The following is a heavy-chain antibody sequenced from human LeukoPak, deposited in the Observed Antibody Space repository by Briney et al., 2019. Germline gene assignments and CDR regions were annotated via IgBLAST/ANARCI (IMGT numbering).Heavy chain of an antibody. V-gene: IGHV4-59*01. J-gene: IGHJ5*02. CDR3: ARVSGGGDSYAHPNWFDP. CDR1: GGSISSYY. Sequence: KPSETLSLTCTVSGGSISSYYWSWIRQPPGKGLEWIGYIYYSGSTNYNPSLKSRVTISVDTSKNQFSLKLSSVTAADTAVYYCARVSGGGDSYAHPNWFDPWGQGTLVTVSS. CDR2: IYYSGST. D-gene: IGHD2-21*01.